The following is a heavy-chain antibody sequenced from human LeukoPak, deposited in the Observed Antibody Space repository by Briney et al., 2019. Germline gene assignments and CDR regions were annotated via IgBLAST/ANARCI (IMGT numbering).Heavy chain of an antibody. CDR2: IYYSGST. Sequence: SQTLSLTCTVSGGSISSYYWSWIRQPPGKGLEWIGYIYYSGSTNYNPSLKSRVTISVDTSKNQFTLKLSSVTAADTAVYYCARQKDYYDSSGVDWGQGTLVTVSS. V-gene: IGHV4-59*01. CDR1: GGSISSYY. J-gene: IGHJ4*02. D-gene: IGHD3-22*01. CDR3: ARQKDYYDSSGVD.